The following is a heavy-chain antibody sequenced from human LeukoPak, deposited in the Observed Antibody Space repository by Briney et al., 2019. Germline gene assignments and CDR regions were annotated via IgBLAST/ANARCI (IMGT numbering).Heavy chain of an antibody. V-gene: IGHV1-3*01. D-gene: IGHD6-6*01. CDR3: ARGLAILYSSSSFFDY. Sequence: WASVKVSCKASGYTFTGYAMHWVRQAPGQRLEWMGWINAGNGNTKYSQKFQGRVTITRDTSASTAYMELSSLRSEDTAVYYCARGLAILYSSSSFFDYWGQGTLVTVSS. CDR2: INAGNGNT. CDR1: GYTFTGYA. J-gene: IGHJ4*02.